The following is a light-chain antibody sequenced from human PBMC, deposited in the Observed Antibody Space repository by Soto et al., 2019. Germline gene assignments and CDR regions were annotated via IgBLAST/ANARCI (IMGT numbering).Light chain of an antibody. J-gene: IGKJ1*01. Sequence: EVVLTQSSVTLSLSPGERATLSCRASRSVTTYLAWYQQKPGQAPRLLIYGASNRATGIPDRFSGSGSGTDFTLTISRLEPEDFAVYYCQQYGSSGTFGQGTKVDIK. CDR2: GAS. CDR3: QQYGSSGT. CDR1: RSVTTY. V-gene: IGKV3-20*01.